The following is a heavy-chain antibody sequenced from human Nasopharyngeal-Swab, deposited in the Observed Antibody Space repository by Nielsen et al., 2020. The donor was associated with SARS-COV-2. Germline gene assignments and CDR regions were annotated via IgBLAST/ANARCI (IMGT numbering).Heavy chain of an antibody. Sequence: GSLRLSCAASGFTFSSYAMHWVRQAPGKGLEWVAVISYDGSNKYYADSVKGRFTISRDNSKNTLYLQMNSLRAEDTAVYYCARGAAAGMNYWGQGTLVTVSS. CDR1: GFTFSSYA. J-gene: IGHJ4*02. CDR3: ARGAAAGMNY. CDR2: ISYDGSNK. V-gene: IGHV3-30-3*01. D-gene: IGHD6-13*01.